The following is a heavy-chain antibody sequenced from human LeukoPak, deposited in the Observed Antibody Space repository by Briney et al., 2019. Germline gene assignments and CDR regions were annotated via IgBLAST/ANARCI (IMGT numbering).Heavy chain of an antibody. Sequence: GESLKISCKGSGYSFTSYWIGWVRQMPGKGLEWMGIIYPGDSDTRYSPSFQGQVTISADKSISTAYLQWSSLKASDTAMYYCPRGPGGFSGYDSPDYYGMDVWGQGTTVTVSS. D-gene: IGHD5-12*01. CDR1: GYSFTSYW. CDR2: IYPGDSDT. CDR3: PRGPGGFSGYDSPDYYGMDV. V-gene: IGHV5-51*01. J-gene: IGHJ6*02.